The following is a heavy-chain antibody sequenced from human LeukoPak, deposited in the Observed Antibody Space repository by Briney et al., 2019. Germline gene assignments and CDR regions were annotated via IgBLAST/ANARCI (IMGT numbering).Heavy chain of an antibody. CDR2: VYYRGST. Sequence: SETLSLTCTVSGGSFSSSSYYWGWIRQPPGKGLEWIGNVYYRGSTYYNPSLKSRVTISVDTSKKQFSPELSSVTAADTAVYYCTRVVLLYFGESPRYFDYWGQGSLVTVSS. V-gene: IGHV4-39*01. D-gene: IGHD3-10*01. CDR3: TRVVLLYFGESPRYFDY. J-gene: IGHJ4*02. CDR1: GGSFSSSSYY.